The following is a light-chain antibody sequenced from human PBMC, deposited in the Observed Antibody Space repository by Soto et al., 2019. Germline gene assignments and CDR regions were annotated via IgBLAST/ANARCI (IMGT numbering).Light chain of an antibody. Sequence: DIQMTQSPSTLSPSVGDRVTITCRASQSISSWLAWYQQKPGKAPKALIYDASTLESGVPSRFSGSGSGTEFTLTISSLQPDDFATYYCQHYNSYSEPFGQGTKVDIK. V-gene: IGKV1-5*01. CDR1: QSISSW. J-gene: IGKJ1*01. CDR2: DAS. CDR3: QHYNSYSEP.